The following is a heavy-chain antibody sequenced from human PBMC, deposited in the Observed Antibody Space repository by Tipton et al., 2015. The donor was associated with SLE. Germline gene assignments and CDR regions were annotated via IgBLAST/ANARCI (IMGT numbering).Heavy chain of an antibody. CDR1: GHSISSGYY. CDR3: ARLAEQGAFDI. Sequence: GLVKPSETLSLICNVSGHSISSGYYWGWIRQFPGKGLEWIGSFYHSGSTYYNPSLKSRVTISVDTSKNQFSLKLTSVTAADTAVYYCARLAEQGAFDIWGQGTLVTVSS. D-gene: IGHD1-26*01. CDR2: FYHSGST. J-gene: IGHJ3*02. V-gene: IGHV4-38-2*02.